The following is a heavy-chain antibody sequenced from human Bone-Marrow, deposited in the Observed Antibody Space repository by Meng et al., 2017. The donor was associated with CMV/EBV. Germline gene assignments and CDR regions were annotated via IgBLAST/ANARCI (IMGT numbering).Heavy chain of an antibody. CDR1: GGSISSGDYY. CDR2: IYYSGST. CDR3: ARGYCSSTSCPDAFDI. D-gene: IGHD2-2*01. V-gene: IGHV4-30-4*08. J-gene: IGHJ3*02. Sequence: SETLSLTCTVSGGSISSGDYYWSWIRQPPGKGLEWTGYIYYSGSTYYNPSLKSRVTISVDTSKNQFSLKLSSVTAADTAVYYCARGYCSSTSCPDAFDIWGQGTMVTVSS.